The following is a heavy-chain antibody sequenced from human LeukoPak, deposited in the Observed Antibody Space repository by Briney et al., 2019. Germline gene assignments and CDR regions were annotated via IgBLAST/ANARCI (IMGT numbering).Heavy chain of an antibody. V-gene: IGHV3-23*01. D-gene: IGHD2-2*01. Sequence: PGGSLRLSCAASGFTFSSYGMHWVRQAPGKGLEWVSAISGSGGSTYYADSVKGRFTISRDNSKNTLYLQMNSLRAEDTAVYYCAKRNNGYCSSTSCPTEADYWGQGTLVTVSS. J-gene: IGHJ4*02. CDR3: AKRNNGYCSSTSCPTEADY. CDR2: ISGSGGST. CDR1: GFTFSSYG.